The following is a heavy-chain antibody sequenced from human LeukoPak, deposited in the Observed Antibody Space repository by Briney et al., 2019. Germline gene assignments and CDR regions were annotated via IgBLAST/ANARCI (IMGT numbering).Heavy chain of an antibody. Sequence: SVKVSCKASGGTFSSYAISWVRQAPGQGLEWVGGIIPIFATANYAQKFQGRVTITTDESTSTAYMELSSLRSEDTAVYYCARGVDVYYDSSAYYRWGQGTLVTVSS. CDR1: GGTFSSYA. CDR2: IIPIFATA. CDR3: ARGVDVYYDSSAYYR. J-gene: IGHJ5*02. D-gene: IGHD3-22*01. V-gene: IGHV1-69*05.